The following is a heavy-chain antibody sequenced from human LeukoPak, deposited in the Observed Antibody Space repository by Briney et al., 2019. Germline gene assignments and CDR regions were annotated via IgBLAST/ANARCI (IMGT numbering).Heavy chain of an antibody. Sequence: SETLSLTCTVSGGSISSSSYYCRWIRQPPGKGLEWIGSIYYSGSTYYNPSLKRGVTISVDTSKNQFSLKLSSVTAADTAVYYCARGSFVNYYDSSGYVDYWGQGILVTVSS. CDR2: IYYSGST. J-gene: IGHJ4*02. V-gene: IGHV4-39*07. CDR1: GGSISSSSYY. CDR3: ARGSFVNYYDSSGYVDY. D-gene: IGHD3-22*01.